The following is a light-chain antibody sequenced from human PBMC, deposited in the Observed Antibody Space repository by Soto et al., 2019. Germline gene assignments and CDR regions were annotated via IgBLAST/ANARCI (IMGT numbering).Light chain of an antibody. CDR1: QGISSA. V-gene: IGKV1-13*02. CDR2: DAS. CDR3: QQLRT. Sequence: AIQLTQSPSSLSASVGDRVTITCRASQGISSALAWYQQKPGKAPKLLIYDASSLESGVPSRFSGSRSGTDFTLTISSLQPEDFATYYCQQLRTFGGGTKVEIK. J-gene: IGKJ4*01.